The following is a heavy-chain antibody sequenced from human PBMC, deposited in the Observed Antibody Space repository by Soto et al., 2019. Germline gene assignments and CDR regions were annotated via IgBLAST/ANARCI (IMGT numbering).Heavy chain of an antibody. CDR2: INHSGST. CDR1: GGSFSGYY. CDR3: ARDSSGWYSYYFDY. D-gene: IGHD6-19*01. Sequence: SETLSLTCAVYGGSFSGYYCSWIRQPPGKGLEWIGEINHSGSTNYNPSLKSQVTISVDTSKNQFSLKLSSVTAADTAVYYCARDSSGWYSYYFDYWGQGTLVTVSS. J-gene: IGHJ4*02. V-gene: IGHV4-34*01.